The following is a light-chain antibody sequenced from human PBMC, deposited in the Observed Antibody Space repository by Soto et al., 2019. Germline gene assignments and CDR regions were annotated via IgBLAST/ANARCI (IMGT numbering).Light chain of an antibody. V-gene: IGKV1-27*01. CDR3: LKYTKDAPGT. CDR1: QDIGQY. CDR2: YVS. Sequence: DIQMTQSPSSLSASVGDRVTLTCRASQDIGQYLAWYQQRPGKVPKLLIYYVSNLQSGVPSRFSGSGSGTEFTLSISSLKPEDVATYYCLKYTKDAPGTFGQGTKLEI. J-gene: IGKJ1*01.